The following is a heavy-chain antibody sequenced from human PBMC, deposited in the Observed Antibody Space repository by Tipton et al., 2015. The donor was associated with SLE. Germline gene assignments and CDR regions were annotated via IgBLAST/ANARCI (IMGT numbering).Heavy chain of an antibody. CDR2: IYYSGST. J-gene: IGHJ5*02. CDR3: ARDRRNWFDP. CDR1: GDSINSGGYS. V-gene: IGHV4-30-4*07. Sequence: TLSLTCAVSGDSINSGGYSWSWIRQPPGKGLEWIGSIYYSGSTYYNPSLKSRVTISVDTSKNQFSLKLSSVTAADTAVYYCARDRRNWFDPWGQGTLVTVSS.